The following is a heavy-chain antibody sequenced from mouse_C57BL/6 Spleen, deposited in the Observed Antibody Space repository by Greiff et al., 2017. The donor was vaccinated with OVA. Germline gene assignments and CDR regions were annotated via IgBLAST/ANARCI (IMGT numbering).Heavy chain of an antibody. CDR1: GYTFTSYW. CDR2: IHPNSGST. J-gene: IGHJ4*01. CDR3: ARSPYNYDRDSYYAMDY. V-gene: IGHV1-64*01. D-gene: IGHD2-12*01. Sequence: VQLQQPGAELVKPGASVKLSCKASGYTFTSYWMHWVKQRPGQGLEWIGMIHPNSGSTNYNEKFKSKATLTVDKSSSTAYMQLSSLTSEDSAVYCCARSPYNYDRDSYYAMDYWGQGTSVTVSS.